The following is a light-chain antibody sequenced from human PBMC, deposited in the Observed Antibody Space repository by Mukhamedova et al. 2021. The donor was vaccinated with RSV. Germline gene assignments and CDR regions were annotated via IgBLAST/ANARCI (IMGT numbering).Light chain of an antibody. Sequence: WYQRRVHGRAPKLLIYDASTLHSGVPSRFSGSGSGTDFTLTFSSLQPEDSATYYCQQSSITPTFGQGTKVEIK. J-gene: IGKJ1*01. V-gene: IGKV1-39*01. CDR2: DAS. CDR3: QQSSITPT.